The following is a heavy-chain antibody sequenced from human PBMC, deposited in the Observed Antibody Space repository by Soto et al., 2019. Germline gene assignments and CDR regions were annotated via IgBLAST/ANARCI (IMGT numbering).Heavy chain of an antibody. CDR2: INTDGSTT. D-gene: IGHD3-16*01. V-gene: IGHV3-74*01. CDR1: GFTFSSYW. Sequence: PGGSLRLSCAASGFTFSSYWMHWVRQAPGKGLVWVSRINTDGSTTTYADSVKGRFTISRDNAKNTLYLQMNSLTAEDTAVYYCASSHYVYIWGQGTMVTVSS. CDR3: ASSHYVYI. J-gene: IGHJ3*02.